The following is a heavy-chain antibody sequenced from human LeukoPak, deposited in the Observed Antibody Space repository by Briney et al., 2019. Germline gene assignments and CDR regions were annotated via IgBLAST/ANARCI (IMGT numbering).Heavy chain of an antibody. V-gene: IGHV3-21*01. D-gene: IGHD6-13*01. Sequence: GGSLRLSCAASGFTFSRYSMSWVRQAPGKGLEWVSSISSSKTYIYYADLVKGRFSISRDNVKNSLYLQMNSLRAEDTAVYYCARVTSGITGGTYYYYYMDVWGKGTTVTVSS. J-gene: IGHJ6*03. CDR1: GFTFSRYS. CDR3: ARVTSGITGGTYYYYYMDV. CDR2: ISSSKTYI.